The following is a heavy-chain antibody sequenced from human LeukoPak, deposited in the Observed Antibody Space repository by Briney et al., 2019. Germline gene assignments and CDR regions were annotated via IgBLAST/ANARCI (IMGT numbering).Heavy chain of an antibody. CDR3: ARERVADNWFDP. CDR1: GFTFSNYW. D-gene: IGHD3-3*01. CDR2: INSDGGTT. J-gene: IGHJ5*02. V-gene: IGHV3-74*01. Sequence: GGSLRLSCAASGFTFSNYWMHWVRQAPGKGLVWVSRINSDGGTTTYADSVKGRFTISRDNAKNTLYLQMNSLRAEDTAVYYCARERVADNWFDPGAREPWSPSPQ.